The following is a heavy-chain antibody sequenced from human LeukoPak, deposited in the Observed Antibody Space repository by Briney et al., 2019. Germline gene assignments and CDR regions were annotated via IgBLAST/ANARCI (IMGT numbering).Heavy chain of an antibody. Sequence: SETLSLTCSVSGGSTSSYYWSWIRQPPGKGLEWIGHIYYSGSTNYNPSLKSRVTISVDTSKNQFALKLSSVTAADTAVYYCARDALSGVDWYFDCWGQGTLVTVSS. CDR1: GGSTSSYY. V-gene: IGHV4-59*12. CDR2: IYYSGST. CDR3: ARDALSGVDWYFDC. J-gene: IGHJ4*02. D-gene: IGHD7-27*01.